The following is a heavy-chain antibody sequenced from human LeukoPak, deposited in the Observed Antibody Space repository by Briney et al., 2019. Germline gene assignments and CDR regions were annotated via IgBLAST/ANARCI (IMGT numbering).Heavy chain of an antibody. CDR2: ISWNSGSI. D-gene: IGHD2-2*01. Sequence: GGSLRLSCAASGFTFDDYAMPWVRQAPGKGLEWVSGISWNSGSIGYADSVKGRFTISRDNAKNSLYLQMNSLRAEDTALYYCAKDLLGYCSSTSCHPFDYWGQGTLVTVSS. V-gene: IGHV3-9*01. CDR3: AKDLLGYCSSTSCHPFDY. CDR1: GFTFDDYA. J-gene: IGHJ4*02.